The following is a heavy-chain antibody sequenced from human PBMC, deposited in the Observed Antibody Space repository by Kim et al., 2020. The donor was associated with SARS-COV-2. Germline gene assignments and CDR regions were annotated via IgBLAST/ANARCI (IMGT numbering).Heavy chain of an antibody. Sequence: GGSLRLSCAASGFTFSSYWMSWVRQAPGKGLEWVANIKQDGSEKYYVDSVKGRFTISRDNAKNSLYLQMNSLRAEDTAVYYCARDGYNFLGYYYYGMDVWGQGTTVTVSS. CDR3: ARDGYNFLGYYYYGMDV. J-gene: IGHJ6*02. D-gene: IGHD5-12*01. CDR2: IKQDGSEK. CDR1: GFTFSSYW. V-gene: IGHV3-7*01.